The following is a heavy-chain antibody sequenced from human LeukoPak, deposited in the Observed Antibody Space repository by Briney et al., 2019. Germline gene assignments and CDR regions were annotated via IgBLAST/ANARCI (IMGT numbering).Heavy chain of an antibody. Sequence: GGSLRLSCAASGFTFSSFGIHWVRQASGKGLEWVGRIRSKANSYATAYAASVKGRFTISRDDSKNTAYLQMNSLKTEDTAVYYCTRQARSGSPIDYWGQGTLVTVSS. CDR3: TRQARSGSPIDY. CDR2: IRSKANSYAT. D-gene: IGHD1-26*01. CDR1: GFTFSSFG. J-gene: IGHJ4*02. V-gene: IGHV3-73*01.